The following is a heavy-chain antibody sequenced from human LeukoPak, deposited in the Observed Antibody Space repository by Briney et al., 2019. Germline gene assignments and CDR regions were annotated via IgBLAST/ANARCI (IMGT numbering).Heavy chain of an antibody. CDR3: ARDKSPSVKGIVVVPAAINY. J-gene: IGHJ4*02. CDR2: INPSGGST. V-gene: IGHV1-46*01. D-gene: IGHD2-2*02. CDR1: GYTFTSHY. Sequence: ASVKVSCKASGYTFTSHYMHWVRQAPGQGLEWMGIINPSGGSTSYAQKFQGRVTMTRDTSTSTVYMELSSLRSEDTAVYYCARDKSPSVKGIVVVPAAINYWGQGTLVTVSS.